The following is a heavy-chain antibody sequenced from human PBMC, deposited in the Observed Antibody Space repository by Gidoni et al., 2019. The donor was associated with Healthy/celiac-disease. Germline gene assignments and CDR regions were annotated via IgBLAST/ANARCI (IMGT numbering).Heavy chain of an antibody. CDR2: IIPIFGTA. D-gene: IGHD2-2*01. CDR3: ARSMAFDI. J-gene: IGHJ3*02. Sequence: GIIPIFGTANYAQKFQGRVTITADKSTSTAYMELSSLRSEDTAVYYCARSMAFDIWGQGTMVTVSS. V-gene: IGHV1-69*06.